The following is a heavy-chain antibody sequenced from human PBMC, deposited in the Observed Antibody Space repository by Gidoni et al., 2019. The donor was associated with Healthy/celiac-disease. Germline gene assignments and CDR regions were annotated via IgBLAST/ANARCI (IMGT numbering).Heavy chain of an antibody. CDR1: GFTVSSNY. D-gene: IGHD4-4*01. Sequence: EVQLVESGGGLVQPGGSLRLSCAASGFTVSSNYMSWVRQAPGKGLEWVSVIYSGGSTYYADSVKGRFTISRHNSKNTLYLQMNSLRAEDTAVYYCARPETDTVIGLYGMDVWGQGTTVTVSS. CDR3: ARPETDTVIGLYGMDV. V-gene: IGHV3-53*04. CDR2: IYSGGST. J-gene: IGHJ6*02.